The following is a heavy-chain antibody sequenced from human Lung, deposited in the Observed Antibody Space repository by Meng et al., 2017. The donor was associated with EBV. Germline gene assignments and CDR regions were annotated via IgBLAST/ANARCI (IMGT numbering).Heavy chain of an antibody. V-gene: IGHV1-18*01. CDR2: ISAYNGNT. J-gene: IGHJ4*02. D-gene: IGHD1-26*01. Sequence: QAEVVQSGGGVKKPGASVKVSCKASGYTFTNYGITWVRQAPGQGLEWTGWISAYNGNTNYAQTLQGRLTMTTDTSTSTAYMELRSLRSDDTAVYYCARVEVGITSGDYWGQGTLVTVSS. CDR1: GYTFTNYG. CDR3: ARVEVGITSGDY.